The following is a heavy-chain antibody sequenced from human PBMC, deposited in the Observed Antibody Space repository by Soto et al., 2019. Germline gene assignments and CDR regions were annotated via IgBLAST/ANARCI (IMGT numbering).Heavy chain of an antibody. CDR3: AIKNAFRPTDAFDI. Sequence: ASVKVSCKASGYTFTSYGISWVRQAPGQGLEWMGWISAYNGNTNYAQKLQGRVTMTTDTSTSTAYMELRSLRSDDTAVYYCAIKNAFRPTDAFDIWGQGTMVPVSS. CDR2: ISAYNGNT. D-gene: IGHD1-1*01. V-gene: IGHV1-18*01. J-gene: IGHJ3*02. CDR1: GYTFTSYG.